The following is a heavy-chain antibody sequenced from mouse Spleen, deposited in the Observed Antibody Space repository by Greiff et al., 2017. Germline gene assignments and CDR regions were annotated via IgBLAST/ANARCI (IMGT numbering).Heavy chain of an antibody. V-gene: IGHV1-15*01. J-gene: IGHJ3*01. Sequence: QVKLQQSGAELVRPGASVTLSCKASGYTFTDYEMHWVKQTPVHGLEWIGAIDPETGGTAYNQKFKGKAILTADKSSSTAYMELRSLTSEDSAVYYCTRSAIYDGYYVAYWGQGTLVTVSA. CDR2: IDPETGGT. CDR1: GYTFTDYE. CDR3: TRSAIYDGYYVAY. D-gene: IGHD2-3*01.